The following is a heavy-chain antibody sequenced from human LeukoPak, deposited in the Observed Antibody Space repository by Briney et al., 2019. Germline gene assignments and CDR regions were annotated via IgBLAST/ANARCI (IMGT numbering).Heavy chain of an antibody. Sequence: SETLSLTCIVSGVSISSSSYYWGWIRQPPGKGLEWIGNIYHSGSTSYNPSLESRVTISVDTSKNQFSLKLSSVTAADTAVYYCARDILTGYRDAFDIWGQGTMVTVSS. CDR2: IYHSGST. CDR1: GVSISSSSYY. D-gene: IGHD3-9*01. V-gene: IGHV4-39*02. CDR3: ARDILTGYRDAFDI. J-gene: IGHJ3*02.